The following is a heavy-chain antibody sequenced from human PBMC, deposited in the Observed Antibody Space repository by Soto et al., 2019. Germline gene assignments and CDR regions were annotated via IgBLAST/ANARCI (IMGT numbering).Heavy chain of an antibody. J-gene: IGHJ4*02. CDR3: AREGIAAAGDY. CDR1: GFTFSSYW. CDR2: IKQDGSEK. D-gene: IGHD6-13*01. V-gene: IGHV3-7*01. Sequence: GGSLRLSCAASGFTFSSYWMSWVRQAPGKGLEWVANIKQDGSEKNYVDSVKGRFTISRDNAKNSVYLQMNSLRAEDTAVYFCAREGIAAAGDYWGQGTLVTVSS.